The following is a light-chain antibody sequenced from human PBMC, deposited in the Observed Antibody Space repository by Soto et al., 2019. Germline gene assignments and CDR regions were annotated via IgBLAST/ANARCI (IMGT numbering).Light chain of an antibody. CDR2: DVS. Sequence: EIVLTQSPATLSLSPGERATLSCRASQSISGYLTWFQQKPGQAPRLLIYDVSNRATGIPARFSGSGSGTDFTLSISSLEPEDFAIYYRQQRSYWPRTFGQGTKLDIK. CDR1: QSISGY. J-gene: IGKJ2*01. V-gene: IGKV3-11*01. CDR3: QQRSYWPRT.